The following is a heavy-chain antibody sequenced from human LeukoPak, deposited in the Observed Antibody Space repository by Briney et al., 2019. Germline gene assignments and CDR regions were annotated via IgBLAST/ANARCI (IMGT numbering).Heavy chain of an antibody. J-gene: IGHJ5*02. D-gene: IGHD3-10*01. CDR1: GFTFSSYS. V-gene: IGHV3-21*01. CDR2: ISSSSSYI. Sequence: GGSLRLSCAASGFTFSSYSMNWVRQAPGKGLELVSSISSSSSYIYYADSVKGRFTISRDNAKNSLYLQMNSLGAEDTAVYYCAAMVREWEGWFDPWGQGTLVTVSS. CDR3: AAMVREWEGWFDP.